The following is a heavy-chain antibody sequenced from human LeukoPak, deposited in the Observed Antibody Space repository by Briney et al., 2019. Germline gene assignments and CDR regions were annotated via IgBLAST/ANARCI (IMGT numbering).Heavy chain of an antibody. V-gene: IGHV4-30-4*01. CDR1: GGSISSGDYY. D-gene: IGHD3-22*01. Sequence: SQTLSLTCTVSGGSISSGDYYWSWIRQPPGKGLEWIGYIYYSGSTYYNPSLKSRITISVDTSKNQFSLKLSSVTAADTAVYYCARNYYDSSGYYDYWGQGTLVTVSS. CDR2: IYYSGST. CDR3: ARNYYDSSGYYDY. J-gene: IGHJ4*02.